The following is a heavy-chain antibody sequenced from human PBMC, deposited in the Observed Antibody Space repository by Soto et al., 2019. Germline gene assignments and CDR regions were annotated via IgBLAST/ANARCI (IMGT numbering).Heavy chain of an antibody. CDR1: GYTFTSYY. V-gene: IGHV1-46*01. Sequence: ASVKVSCKASGYTFTSYYMHWVRQAPGQGLEWMGIINPSGGSTSYAQKFQGRVTMTRDTSTSTVYMELSSLRSEDTAVYYCARTYSSSSGDNYYYGMDVWCQAPTVTVS. CDR2: INPSGGST. D-gene: IGHD6-6*01. CDR3: ARTYSSSSGDNYYYGMDV. J-gene: IGHJ6*02.